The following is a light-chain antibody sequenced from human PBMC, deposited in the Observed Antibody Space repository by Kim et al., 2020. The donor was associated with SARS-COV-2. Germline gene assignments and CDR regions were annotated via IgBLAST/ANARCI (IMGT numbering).Light chain of an antibody. CDR1: SSDVGSYDL. J-gene: IGLJ1*01. Sequence: GQSVTVSCTGTSSDVGSYDLVSWYQQHPGKAPKLLIYEDTKRPSGVSNRFSGSKSGNTASLTISGLQAEDEAEYHCCSYAGSSTYVFGTGTKVTVL. CDR3: CSYAGSSTYV. V-gene: IGLV2-23*01. CDR2: EDT.